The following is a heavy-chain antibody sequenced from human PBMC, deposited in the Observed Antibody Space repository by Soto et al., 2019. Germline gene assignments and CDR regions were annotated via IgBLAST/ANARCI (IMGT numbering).Heavy chain of an antibody. CDR1: GFTFSDYY. J-gene: IGHJ6*02. V-gene: IGHV3-11*01. CDR2: ISSSGSTI. Sequence: GSLRLSCAASGFTFSDYYMSWIRQAPGKGLEWVSYISSSGSTIYYADSVKGRFTISRDNAKNSLYLQMNSLRAEDTAVYYCARLKSDYYYYYGMDVWGQGTTVTVSS. CDR3: ARLKSDYYYYYGMDV.